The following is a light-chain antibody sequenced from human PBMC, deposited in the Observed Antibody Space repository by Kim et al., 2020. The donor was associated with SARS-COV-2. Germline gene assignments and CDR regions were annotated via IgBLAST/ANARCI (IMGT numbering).Light chain of an antibody. CDR3: EAWDDSLV. Sequence: GTPCPRFTISCSGSSSNIASNTVNWYQQLPGTAPKLLIYSNNQRPSGVPDRFSGSKSGTSASLAISGLQSEDEADYYCEAWDDSLVFGGGTQLTVL. V-gene: IGLV1-44*01. J-gene: IGLJ2*01. CDR2: SNN. CDR1: SSNIASNT.